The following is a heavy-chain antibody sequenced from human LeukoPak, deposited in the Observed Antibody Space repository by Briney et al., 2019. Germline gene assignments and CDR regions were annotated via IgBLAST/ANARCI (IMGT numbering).Heavy chain of an antibody. CDR2: INHSGST. J-gene: IGHJ4*02. V-gene: IGHV4-34*01. D-gene: IGHD3-16*02. Sequence: KPSETLSLTCTVSGGSISSYYWSWIRQPPGKGLEWIGEINHSGSTNYNPSLKSRVTISVDTSKNQFSLKLSSVTAADTAVYYCARGLSLITFGGVIVKDDWFDYWGQGTLVTVSS. CDR1: GGSISSYY. CDR3: ARGLSLITFGGVIVKDDWFDY.